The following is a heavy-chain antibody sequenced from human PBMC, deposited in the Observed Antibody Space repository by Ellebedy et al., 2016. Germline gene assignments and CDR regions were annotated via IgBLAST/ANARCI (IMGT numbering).Heavy chain of an antibody. CDR2: IKSKTYGGAA. CDR3: TTVYRYNYDSV. Sequence: GGSLRLSCAASGFTFSNAWMNWVRQAPGKGLEWVGRIKSKTYGGAADYAAPVKGRFTISRDDSKNTLYLQMSSLKTEDTAVYFCTTVYRYNYDSVWGQGTLVTVSS. D-gene: IGHD5-18*01. V-gene: IGHV3-15*01. J-gene: IGHJ4*02. CDR1: GFTFSNAW.